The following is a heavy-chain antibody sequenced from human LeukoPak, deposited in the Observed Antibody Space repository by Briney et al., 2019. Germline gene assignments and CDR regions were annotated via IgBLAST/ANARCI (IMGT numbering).Heavy chain of an antibody. Sequence: GASVKVSCKASGYTFTSYYMQWVRQAPGQGLEWMGIINPNSGGSTTYAQKFQGRVTMTGDTSTSTVYMELSSLRSEDTAVYYCARALNCGGDCYLNHYYGMDVWGQGTTVTVSS. CDR1: GYTFTSYY. J-gene: IGHJ6*02. V-gene: IGHV1-46*01. CDR2: INPNSGGST. D-gene: IGHD2-21*02. CDR3: ARALNCGGDCYLNHYYGMDV.